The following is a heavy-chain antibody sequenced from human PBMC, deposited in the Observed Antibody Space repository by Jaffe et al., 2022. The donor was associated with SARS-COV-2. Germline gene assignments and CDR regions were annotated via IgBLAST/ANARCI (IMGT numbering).Heavy chain of an antibody. CDR3: AREGSLRYFDWLPVYNWFDP. Sequence: QVQLVQSGSELKKPGASVKVSCKASGYTFTSYAMNWVRQAPGQGLEWMGWINTNTGNPTYAQGFTGRFVFSLDTSVSTAYLQISSLKAEDTAVYYCAREGSLRYFDWLPVYNWFDPWGQGTLVTVSS. CDR1: GYTFTSYA. CDR2: INTNTGNP. D-gene: IGHD3-9*01. V-gene: IGHV7-4-1*02. J-gene: IGHJ5*02.